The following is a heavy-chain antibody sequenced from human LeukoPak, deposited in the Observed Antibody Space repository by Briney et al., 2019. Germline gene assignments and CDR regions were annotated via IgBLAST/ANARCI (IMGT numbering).Heavy chain of an antibody. V-gene: IGHV3-7*01. Sequence: PGGSLRLSCAASGFTFSSYWMSWVRQAPGKGLEWGANIKQDGSEKYYVDSVKGRFTISRDNAKNSLYLQMNSLRAEDTAVYYCARLGGGHSSSWYDAFDIWGQGTMVTVSS. CDR3: ARLGGGHSSSWYDAFDI. D-gene: IGHD6-13*01. J-gene: IGHJ3*02. CDR2: IKQDGSEK. CDR1: GFTFSSYW.